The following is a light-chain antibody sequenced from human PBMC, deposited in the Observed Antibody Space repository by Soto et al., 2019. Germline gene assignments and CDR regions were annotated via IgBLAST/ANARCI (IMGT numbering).Light chain of an antibody. V-gene: IGKV3-20*01. Sequence: EIVLTQSPDTLSLSPGERATLSCRASQSVDTNYLAWYQQKPGQPPRLLIYGASSRATGIPDRFSGGGSGTDFTLTISRLDPEDYAVYFCQQYDSIPPWTFGQGTRVEVK. J-gene: IGKJ1*01. CDR2: GAS. CDR3: QQYDSIPPWT. CDR1: QSVDTNY.